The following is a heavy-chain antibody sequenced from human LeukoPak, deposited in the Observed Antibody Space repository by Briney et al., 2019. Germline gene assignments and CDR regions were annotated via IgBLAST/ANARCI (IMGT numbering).Heavy chain of an antibody. CDR2: IRDDGGEI. Sequence: GGSLRLSCEASGFTFSSYWMSWDRQAPGKGLEWVANIRDDGGEIYYVDSVKGRFTISRDNAKNSLFLQMNSLRAEDAAVYYCARDKPRGSYYGSIFDSWGQGTLVTVSS. D-gene: IGHD1-26*01. J-gene: IGHJ4*02. CDR1: GFTFSSYW. CDR3: ARDKPRGSYYGSIFDS. V-gene: IGHV3-7*01.